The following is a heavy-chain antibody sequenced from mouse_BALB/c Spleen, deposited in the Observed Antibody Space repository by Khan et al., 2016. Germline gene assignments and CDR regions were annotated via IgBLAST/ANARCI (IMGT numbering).Heavy chain of an antibody. CDR1: GYNITDYY. Sequence: VQLKQSGAELVKPGASVKLSCKASGYNITDYYMHWVKQRPEQGLEWIGRIDPANGNTKYDQKFQGKATITADTSSNTAYLQLSSLTSEDTAVXYCARSPYDCDVGFAYWGQGTLVTVSA. CDR2: IDPANGNT. V-gene: IGHV14-3*02. CDR3: ARSPYDCDVGFAY. D-gene: IGHD2-4*01. J-gene: IGHJ3*01.